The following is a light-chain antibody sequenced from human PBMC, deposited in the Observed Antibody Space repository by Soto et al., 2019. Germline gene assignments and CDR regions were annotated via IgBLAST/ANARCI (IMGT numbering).Light chain of an antibody. J-gene: IGKJ5*01. Sequence: EIVLTQSPVTLSLSPGERATLSCRASQSVSSYLAWYQQKPGQAPRLLIYDASNRATGIPARFSGSGSGTDFTLTISSLEPEDFAVYYCQKRSNWQVTFGQGTRLEIK. V-gene: IGKV3-11*01. CDR2: DAS. CDR3: QKRSNWQVT. CDR1: QSVSSY.